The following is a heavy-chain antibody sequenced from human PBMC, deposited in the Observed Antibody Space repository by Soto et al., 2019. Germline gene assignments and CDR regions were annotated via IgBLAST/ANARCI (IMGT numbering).Heavy chain of an antibody. J-gene: IGHJ6*02. CDR1: GFTFSSYW. CDR3: ANLRISVAGHYYYYGMDV. CDR2: INSDGSST. V-gene: IGHV3-74*01. D-gene: IGHD6-19*01. Sequence: GGYLRLSCAASGFTFSSYWMHWVRQAPGKGLVWVSRINSDGSSTSYADSVKGRFTISRDNAKNTLYLQMNSLRAEDTAVYYCANLRISVAGHYYYYGMDVWCQGITVTVSS.